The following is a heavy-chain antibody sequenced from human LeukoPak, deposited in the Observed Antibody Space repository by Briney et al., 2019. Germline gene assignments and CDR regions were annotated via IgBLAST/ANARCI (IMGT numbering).Heavy chain of an antibody. V-gene: IGHV4-59*08. D-gene: IGHD3-22*01. CDR2: IYYSGST. CDR3: ATKKDYYYDSSGYYYGVAFDI. J-gene: IGHJ3*02. CDR1: GGSISSYY. Sequence: SETLSLTCTVSGGSISSYYWSWIRQPLGKGLEWMGYIYYSGSTNYNPSLKSRVTISVDTSKNQFSLKLSSVTAADTAVYYCATKKDYYYDSSGYYYGVAFDIWGQGTMVTVSS.